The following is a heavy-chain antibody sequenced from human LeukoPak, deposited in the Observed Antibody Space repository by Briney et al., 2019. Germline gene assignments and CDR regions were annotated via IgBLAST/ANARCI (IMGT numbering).Heavy chain of an antibody. V-gene: IGHV4-39*02. Sequence: SETLSLTCAVSGGSISSTSYYWGWIRQPPGKGLEWIGSIYYSGSAYYNPSLKSRVTISVDTSQNHFSLKLSSVTAADTAVYYCARPLTSFYYMDVWGKGTTVTVSS. CDR1: GGSISSTSYY. CDR3: ARPLTSFYYMDV. CDR2: IYYSGSA. D-gene: IGHD2-21*02. J-gene: IGHJ6*03.